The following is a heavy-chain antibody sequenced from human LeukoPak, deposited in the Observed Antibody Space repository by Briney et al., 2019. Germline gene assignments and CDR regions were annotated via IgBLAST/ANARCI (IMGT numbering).Heavy chain of an antibody. CDR3: ARGALLWFGELGGQFDY. D-gene: IGHD3-10*01. V-gene: IGHV4-39*07. CDR2: IYYSGST. J-gene: IGHJ4*02. Sequence: PSETLSLTCTVSGVSINSTSYYWGWIRQPPGKELEWIGSIYYSGSTYYNPSLKSRVTISVDTSKNQFSLKLSSVTAADTAVYYCARGALLWFGELGGQFDYWGQGTLVTVSS. CDR1: GVSINSTSYY.